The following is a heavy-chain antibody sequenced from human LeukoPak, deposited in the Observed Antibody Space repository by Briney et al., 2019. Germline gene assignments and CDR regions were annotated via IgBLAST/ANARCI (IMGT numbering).Heavy chain of an antibody. CDR3: ALLIVVVPDAFDAFDI. Sequence: ASVKVSCKASGYTFTSYAMHWVRQAPGQRLEWMGWINAGNGNTKYSQKFQSRVTMTRDTSISTAYMELSRLRSDDTAVYYCALLIVVVPDAFDAFDIWGQGTMVTVSS. CDR1: GYTFTSYA. CDR2: INAGNGNT. D-gene: IGHD2-2*01. V-gene: IGHV1-3*01. J-gene: IGHJ3*02.